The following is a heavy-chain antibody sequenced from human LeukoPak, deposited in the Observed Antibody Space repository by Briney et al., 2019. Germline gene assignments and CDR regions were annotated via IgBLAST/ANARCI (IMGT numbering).Heavy chain of an antibody. Sequence: GRSLRLSCAASGFTFDDYAMHWVRQAPGKGLEWVSGISWNSGSIGYADSVKGRFTISRDNAKNSLYLQMNSLRAEDTAVYYCARQAFSGYSSSQPYYFDYWGQGTLVTVSS. CDR1: GFTFDDYA. V-gene: IGHV3-9*01. CDR3: ARQAFSGYSSSQPYYFDY. D-gene: IGHD6-13*01. CDR2: ISWNSGSI. J-gene: IGHJ4*02.